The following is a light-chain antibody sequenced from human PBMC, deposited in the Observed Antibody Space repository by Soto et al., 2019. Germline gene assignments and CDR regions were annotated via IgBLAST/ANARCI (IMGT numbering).Light chain of an antibody. CDR3: QQYNNWPFS. Sequence: EIVMTQSPATLSVSPGERATLSCRAGQGVTTNFAWYQQKSGQSPRLLIYDVSIRATGVPARFSGTGSETEFTLTISGLRSEDSVVYFCQQYNNWPFSFGQGTRLEIK. CDR1: QGVTTN. V-gene: IGKV3-15*01. CDR2: DVS. J-gene: IGKJ5*01.